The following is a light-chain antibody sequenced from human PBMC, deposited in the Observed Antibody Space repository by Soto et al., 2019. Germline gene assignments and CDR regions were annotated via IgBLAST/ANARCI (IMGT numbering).Light chain of an antibody. V-gene: IGKV1-12*01. CDR3: QQANSFPLT. J-gene: IGKJ4*01. CDR2: TAS. Sequence: DIPMTQSPSSVSASVGDRVTITCRASQGISSLLAWYQQKPGKAPNLLSHTASSLQSGVTSRFSGSGSGTDFTLTISSLQPEDFATYYCQQANSFPLTFGGGTKVEIK. CDR1: QGISSL.